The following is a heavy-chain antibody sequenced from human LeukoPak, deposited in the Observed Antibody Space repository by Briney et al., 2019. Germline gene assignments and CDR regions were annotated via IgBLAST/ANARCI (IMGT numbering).Heavy chain of an antibody. CDR2: IIPIFGTA. D-gene: IGHD5-12*01. CDR1: GGTFSSYA. CDR3: ARFSDIVATMNY. J-gene: IGHJ4*02. Sequence: SVKVSCKASGGTFSSYAISWVRQAPGQGLEWMGGIIPIFGTANYAQKFQGRVTITADESTSTAYMELSSLRSEDTAVYYWARFSDIVATMNYWGQGTLVTVSS. V-gene: IGHV1-69*13.